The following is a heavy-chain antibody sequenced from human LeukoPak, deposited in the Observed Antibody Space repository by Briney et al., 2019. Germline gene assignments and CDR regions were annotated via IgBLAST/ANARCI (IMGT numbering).Heavy chain of an antibody. CDR1: GGSISSYY. D-gene: IGHD6-13*01. J-gene: IGHJ4*02. CDR3: ARGYSPTYYFDY. CDR2: IYYSGST. Sequence: SETLSLTXTVSGGSISSYYWSWIQQPPGKGLEWIGYIYYSGSTNYNPSLKRRVTISVDTSKNQFSLKLSSVTAADTAVYYCARGYSPTYYFDYWGQGTLVTVSS. V-gene: IGHV4-59*01.